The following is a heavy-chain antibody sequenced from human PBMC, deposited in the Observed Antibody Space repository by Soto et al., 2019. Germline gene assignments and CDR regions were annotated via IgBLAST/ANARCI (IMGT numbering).Heavy chain of an antibody. V-gene: IGHV1-18*01. J-gene: IGHJ6*02. CDR1: GYTFTSYG. CDR3: ARRRRMSGHWGHYYGMDD. Sequence: QVQLVQSGAEVKKPGASVKVSCKASGYTFTSYGISWVRQAPGQGLEWMGWISAYNGNTNYSQQLQGRVTMTTDASTSTACMEMRSLGSEDRAVDYWARRRRMSGHWGHYYGMDDWGQGTTVTVSS. D-gene: IGHD7-27*01. CDR2: ISAYNGNT.